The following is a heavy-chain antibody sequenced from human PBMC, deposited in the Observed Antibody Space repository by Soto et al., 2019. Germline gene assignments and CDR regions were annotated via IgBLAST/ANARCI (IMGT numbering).Heavy chain of an antibody. D-gene: IGHD3-10*01. CDR1: GGSMSGHY. V-gene: IGHV4-59*11. Sequence: QVQLQESGPGLVKPSETLSLTCTVSGGSMSGHYWSWIRQSPGKGLEWIAYIHYSGTTKYNPSLKSXXTXSXXTSNNQFSLTLYSVTAADTAVYYCVRTLSSGRQDSWGQGTLVTVAS. J-gene: IGHJ1*01. CDR2: IHYSGTT. CDR3: VRTLSSGRQDS.